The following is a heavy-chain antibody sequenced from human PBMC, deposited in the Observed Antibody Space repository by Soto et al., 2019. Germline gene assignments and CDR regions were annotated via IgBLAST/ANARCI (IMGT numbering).Heavy chain of an antibody. D-gene: IGHD6-6*01. CDR3: ARRGLSSSSTFRYFYYGMDA. CDR1: GYTFTSYD. CDR2: MNPNSGNT. Sequence: QVQLVQSGAEVKKPGASVKVSCKASGYTFTSYDFNWVRQATGQGLEWMGWMNPNSGNTGYAQKFQGSVHMTRNTSISTAYMELSSLRSEDTAVYYCARRGLSSSSTFRYFYYGMDAWGQGTTVTVSS. V-gene: IGHV1-8*01. J-gene: IGHJ6*02.